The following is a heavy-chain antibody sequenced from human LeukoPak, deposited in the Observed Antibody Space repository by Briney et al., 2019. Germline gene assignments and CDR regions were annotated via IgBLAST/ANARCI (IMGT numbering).Heavy chain of an antibody. V-gene: IGHV3-53*01. CDR3: ARAAYSSGDAFDI. CDR1: GFTVSSNY. D-gene: IGHD6-19*01. J-gene: IGHJ3*02. CDR2: IYSGGST. Sequence: PGGSLRLSCAASGFTVSSNYMSWVRQAPGKGLEGVSVIYSGGSTYYADSVKGRFTISRDNSKNTLYLQMNSLRAEDTAVYYCARAAYSSGDAFDIWGQGTMVTVSS.